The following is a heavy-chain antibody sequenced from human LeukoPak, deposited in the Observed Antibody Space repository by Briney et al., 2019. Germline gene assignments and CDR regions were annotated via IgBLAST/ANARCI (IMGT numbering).Heavy chain of an antibody. Sequence: PSETLSLTCTVSGGSISSGSDYWSWIRQPAGKGLEWIGHIYTSGSTDYNPSLKSRVTISVDTSKNQFSLKLSSVTAADTAVYYCARSPYCTNGVCYSRYYFDYWGQGTLVTVSS. D-gene: IGHD2-8*01. CDR2: IYTSGST. J-gene: IGHJ4*02. CDR1: GGSISSGSDY. CDR3: ARSPYCTNGVCYSRYYFDY. V-gene: IGHV4-61*09.